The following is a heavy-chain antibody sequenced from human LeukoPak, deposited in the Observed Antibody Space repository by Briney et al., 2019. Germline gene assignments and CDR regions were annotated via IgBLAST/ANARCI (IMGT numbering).Heavy chain of an antibody. J-gene: IGHJ6*02. V-gene: IGHV3-23*01. Sequence: GGSLRLSCAASGFTFSTYAMSWVRQAPGKGLEWVSGISGSGSNTYFADSVKGRFTISRDNSKNTLYLQMSSLRVEDTAVYYCAKVFRFGESYYYYYGMDVWGQGTTVTVSS. D-gene: IGHD3-10*01. CDR2: ISGSGSNT. CDR1: GFTFSTYA. CDR3: AKVFRFGESYYYYYGMDV.